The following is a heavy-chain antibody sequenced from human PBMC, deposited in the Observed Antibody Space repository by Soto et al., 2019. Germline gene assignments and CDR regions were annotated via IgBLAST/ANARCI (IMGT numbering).Heavy chain of an antibody. CDR3: AKVNGGYDPTLDY. CDR2: VKSKNDGGTT. CDR1: GFTFSNAW. V-gene: IGHV3-15*07. Sequence: GGSLRLSCAASGFTFSNAWINWVRQTPGRGLEWVGRVKSKNDGGTTDFAAPVKGRFTISRDNSKNTLYLQMNSLRAEDTAVYYCAKVNGGYDPTLDYWGQGTLVTVSS. J-gene: IGHJ4*02. D-gene: IGHD5-12*01.